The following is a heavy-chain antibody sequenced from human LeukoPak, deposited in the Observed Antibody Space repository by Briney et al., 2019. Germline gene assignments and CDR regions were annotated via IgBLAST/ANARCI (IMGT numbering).Heavy chain of an antibody. Sequence: WETLCLTCTVSGGSISSHYWSWIRQPPGKGLEWIGDIYYSGSTNYNPSLKSRVTISVDTSKNQFSLKLSSVTAADTAVYYCARDTGLFDYWGQESLVTVSS. CDR3: ARDTGLFDY. CDR1: GGSISSHY. CDR2: IYYSGST. V-gene: IGHV4-59*11. D-gene: IGHD3/OR15-3a*01. J-gene: IGHJ4*01.